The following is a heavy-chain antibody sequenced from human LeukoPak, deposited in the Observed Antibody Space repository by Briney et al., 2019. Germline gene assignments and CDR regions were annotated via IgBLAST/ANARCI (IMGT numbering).Heavy chain of an antibody. CDR2: IYYSGST. J-gene: IGHJ4*02. V-gene: IGHV4-59*08. D-gene: IGHD3-9*01. CDR1: GGSISSYY. CDR3: ARQGYDILTGYSQ. Sequence: SETLSLTCTVSGGSISSYYWSWIRQPPGKGLEWIGYIYYSGSTSYNPSLKSRVTISVDTSKNQFSLKLSSVTAADTAVYYCARQGYDILTGYSQWGQGTLVTVSS.